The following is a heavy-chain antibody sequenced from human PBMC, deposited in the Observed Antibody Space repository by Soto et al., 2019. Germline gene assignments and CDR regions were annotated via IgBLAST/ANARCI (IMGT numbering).Heavy chain of an antibody. V-gene: IGHV3-23*01. CDR3: AKARVITFGGVVYAD. CDR2: ISGSGGST. Sequence: PWGSLRLSCAASGFTFSSYAMSWVRQAPGKGLEWVSAISGSGGSTYYADSVKGRFTISRDNSKNTLYLQMNSLRAEDTAVYYCAKARVITFGGVVYADWGQGTLVTVSS. J-gene: IGHJ4*02. CDR1: GFTFSSYA. D-gene: IGHD3-16*01.